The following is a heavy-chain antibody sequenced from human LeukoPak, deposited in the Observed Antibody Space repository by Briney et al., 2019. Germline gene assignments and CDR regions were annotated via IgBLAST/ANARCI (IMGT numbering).Heavy chain of an antibody. CDR3: ARPLRLSYYYYGMDV. Sequence: PGGSLRLSCAASGFTSSDYYMSWIRQAPGKGLEWVSYISSSGSTIYYADSVKGRFTISRDNAKNSLYLQMNSLRAEDTAVYYCARPLRLSYYYYGMDVWGQGTTVTVSS. J-gene: IGHJ6*02. CDR1: GFTSSDYY. CDR2: ISSSGSTI. V-gene: IGHV3-11*01. D-gene: IGHD2-8*01.